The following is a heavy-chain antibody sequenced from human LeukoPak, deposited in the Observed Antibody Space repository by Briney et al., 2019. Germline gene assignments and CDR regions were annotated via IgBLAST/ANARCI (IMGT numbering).Heavy chain of an antibody. V-gene: IGHV4-34*01. CDR3: ARGALWFGELLGSHYYFDD. CDR1: GGSFSGYY. D-gene: IGHD3-10*01. J-gene: IGHJ4*02. CDR2: INHSGST. Sequence: YPSETLSLTCAVYGGSFSGYYWSWIRQPPGKGLEWIGGINHSGSTNYNPSLKSRVTISVDTSKNQFSLKLSSVTAADTAVYYCARGALWFGELLGSHYYFDDWGQGTLVTVSS.